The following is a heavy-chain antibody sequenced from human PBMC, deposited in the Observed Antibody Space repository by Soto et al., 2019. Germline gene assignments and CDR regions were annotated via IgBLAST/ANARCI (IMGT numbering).Heavy chain of an antibody. CDR1: GYSFHTYA. J-gene: IGHJ6*02. CDR3: AREYGMDV. V-gene: IGHV1-18*01. Sequence: QVQVVQSGAEVKKPGASVNVSCKASGYSFHTYAISWVRQAPGQGLEWVGWISGYNGNTNYAQKFQGRVTLTRDTSTKTAFMELRSLTGDDTAVYYCAREYGMDVWGQGTTVTVSS. CDR2: ISGYNGNT.